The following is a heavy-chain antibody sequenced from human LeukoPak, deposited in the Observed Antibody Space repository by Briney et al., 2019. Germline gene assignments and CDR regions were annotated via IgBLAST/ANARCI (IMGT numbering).Heavy chain of an antibody. Sequence: PSETLSLTCTVSGGSISSYYWSWIRQPPGKGLEWIGYIYYSGSTNYNPSLKSRVTISVDTSKNQFSLKLSSVTAADTAVYYCARIEDYGGNSVNYWGQETLVTVSS. CDR1: GGSISSYY. CDR3: ARIEDYGGNSVNY. CDR2: IYYSGST. V-gene: IGHV4-59*01. J-gene: IGHJ4*02. D-gene: IGHD4-23*01.